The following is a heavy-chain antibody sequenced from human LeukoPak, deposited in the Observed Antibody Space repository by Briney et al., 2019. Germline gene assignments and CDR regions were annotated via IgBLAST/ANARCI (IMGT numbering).Heavy chain of an antibody. CDR1: GGSISSSSYY. Sequence: SETLSLTCTVSGGSISSSSYYWGWIRQPPGKGVGWVGSIYYSGSNYYNPSLKSRVTISVDTSKNQFSLKLSSVTAADTAVYYCARQYLEWEISRFDPWGQGTLVTVSS. J-gene: IGHJ5*02. CDR2: IYYSGSN. CDR3: ARQYLEWEISRFDP. V-gene: IGHV4-39*01. D-gene: IGHD3-3*01.